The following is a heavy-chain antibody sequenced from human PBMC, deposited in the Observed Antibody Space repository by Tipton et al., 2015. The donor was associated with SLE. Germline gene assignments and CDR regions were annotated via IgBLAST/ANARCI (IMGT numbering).Heavy chain of an antibody. CDR1: GDSVSSTSAA. J-gene: IGHJ3*01. D-gene: IGHD6-13*01. CDR3: TRAGAYISPIATFNV. Sequence: GLVKPSQTLSLTCAISGDSVSSTSAAGNWIRQSPSRGLEWLGRTYYRSKWSYDYAVSVKSRIIISPDTSKNQFSLQLNSVTPEDTAVYYCTRAGAYISPIATFNVWGPGTMVTVSS. V-gene: IGHV6-1*01. CDR2: TYYRSKWSY.